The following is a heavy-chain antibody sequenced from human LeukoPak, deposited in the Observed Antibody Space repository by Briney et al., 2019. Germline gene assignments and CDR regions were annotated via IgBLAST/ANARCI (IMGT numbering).Heavy chain of an antibody. CDR2: ISAYNGNT. V-gene: IGHV1-18*01. CDR3: ARDFYGGYYDTPGAFGI. J-gene: IGHJ3*02. D-gene: IGHD3-22*01. Sequence: ASVKVSCKAYGYTFTSYGISWVRQAPGQGLEWMGWISAYNGNTDYAQKLQGRVTMTTDTSTSTAYMELRSLRSDDTAVYYCARDFYGGYYDTPGAFGIWGQGTMVTVSS. CDR1: GYTFTSYG.